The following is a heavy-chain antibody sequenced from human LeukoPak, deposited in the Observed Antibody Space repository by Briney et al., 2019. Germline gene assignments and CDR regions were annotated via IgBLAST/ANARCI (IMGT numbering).Heavy chain of an antibody. CDR3: ARPYCSSTSCYISASDI. CDR1: GSSISSSSYY. V-gene: IGHV4-39*01. CDR2: IYYSGST. Sequence: SETLSLTCTVSGSSISSSSYYWGWIRQPPGKGLEWIGSIYYSGSTYYNPSLKIRVTISADTSKNQFSLKLSSVTAADTAVYYCARPYCSSTSCYISASDIWGQGTMVTVSS. J-gene: IGHJ3*02. D-gene: IGHD2-2*02.